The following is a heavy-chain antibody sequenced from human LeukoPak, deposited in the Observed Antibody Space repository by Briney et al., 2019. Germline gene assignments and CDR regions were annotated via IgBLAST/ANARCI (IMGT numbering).Heavy chain of an antibody. CDR3: AKERIAAAGPFYYYYYGMDV. V-gene: IGHV3-9*01. CDR2: ISWNSGNI. CDR1: GFTFDDYA. J-gene: IGHJ6*02. Sequence: GGSLRLSCAASGFTFDDYAMHWVRQAPGKGLEWVSGISWNSGNIGYADSVKGRFTISRDNAKNFLYLQMNRLRAEDTALYYCAKERIAAAGPFYYYYYGMDVWGQGTTVTVSS. D-gene: IGHD6-13*01.